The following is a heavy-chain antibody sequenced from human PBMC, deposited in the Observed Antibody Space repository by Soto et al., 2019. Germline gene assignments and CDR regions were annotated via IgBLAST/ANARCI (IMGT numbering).Heavy chain of an antibody. Sequence: QVQLQESGPGLVKPSETLSLTCTVSGGSISSYYWSWIRQPPGKGLEWIGYIYYSGSTTYNPSLKRRVTISVDTSTTQFSLKLSSVTAADTAVYYCARGHSGSYRTGVGYYYGMDVWGQGTTVTVSS. CDR2: IYYSGST. J-gene: IGHJ6*02. D-gene: IGHD1-26*01. CDR1: GGSISSYY. V-gene: IGHV4-59*01. CDR3: ARGHSGSYRTGVGYYYGMDV.